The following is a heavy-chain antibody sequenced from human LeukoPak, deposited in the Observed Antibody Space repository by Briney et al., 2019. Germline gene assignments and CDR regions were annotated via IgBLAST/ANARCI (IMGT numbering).Heavy chain of an antibody. CDR1: GGTFSSYA. CDR3: ATSTGYSSGWYIWFDP. V-gene: IGHV1-69*13. D-gene: IGHD6-19*01. Sequence: SVRVSCKASGGTFSSYAISWVRQAPGQGLEWMGGIIPIFGTANYAQKFQGRVTITADESTSTAYMELSSLRSEDTAVYYCATSTGYSSGWYIWFDPWGQGTLVTVSS. J-gene: IGHJ5*02. CDR2: IIPIFGTA.